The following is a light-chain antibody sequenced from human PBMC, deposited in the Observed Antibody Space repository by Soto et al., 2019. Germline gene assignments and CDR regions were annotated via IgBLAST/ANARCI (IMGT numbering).Light chain of an antibody. CDR3: EVWDSATDLLV. J-gene: IGLJ3*02. V-gene: IGLV3-21*02. Sequence: SYELTQPPSVSVAPGQTAKITCGGNNIGSNSVHWYQQKPGQAPVLVVYDDNDRPSGIPERFSGSNSGNTATLTISRVEAGDEADYFCEVWDSATDLLVFGGGTKVTVL. CDR2: DDN. CDR1: NIGSNS.